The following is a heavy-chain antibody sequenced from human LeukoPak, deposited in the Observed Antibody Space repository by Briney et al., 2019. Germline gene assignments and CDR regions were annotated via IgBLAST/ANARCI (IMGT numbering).Heavy chain of an antibody. J-gene: IGHJ6*02. D-gene: IGHD3-10*01. CDR2: INPSGGST. V-gene: IGHV1-46*01. Sequence: ASVKVSCKTSGYTFTTYYMHWVRQAPGQGLEWMGIINPSGGSTSYAQKFQGRVTMTRDTSTSTVYMELSSLRSEDTAVYYCARDRHGSGTYSYYGMDVWGQGTTVTVSS. CDR1: GYTFTTYY. CDR3: ARDRHGSGTYSYYGMDV.